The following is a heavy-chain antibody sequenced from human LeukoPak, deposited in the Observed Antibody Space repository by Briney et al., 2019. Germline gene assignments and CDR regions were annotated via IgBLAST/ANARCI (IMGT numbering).Heavy chain of an antibody. V-gene: IGHV4-39*07. CDR1: GGSISSSSYY. D-gene: IGHD3-22*01. J-gene: IGHJ4*02. Sequence: SSETLSLTCTVSGGSISSSSYYWGWIRQPPGKGLEWIGSIYYSGSTYYNPSLKSRVTISVDTSKNQFSLKLSSVTAADTAVYYCARDQASYDSSGYYYFAGSSDYWGQGTLVTVSS. CDR3: ARDQASYDSSGYYYFAGSSDY. CDR2: IYYSGST.